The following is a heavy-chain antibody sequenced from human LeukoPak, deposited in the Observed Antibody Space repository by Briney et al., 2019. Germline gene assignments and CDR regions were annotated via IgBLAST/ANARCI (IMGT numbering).Heavy chain of an antibody. CDR2: ISSSGSTI. J-gene: IGHJ4*02. V-gene: IGHV3-48*03. CDR1: GFTFSSYE. D-gene: IGHD3-9*01. Sequence: GGSLRLSCAASGFTFSSYEMNWVRQAPGKGLEWVSYISSSGSTIYYADSVKGRFTISRDNAKNSLYLQMNSLRAKDTAVYYCARDHPLLRAFDYWGQGTLVTVSS. CDR3: ARDHPLLRAFDY.